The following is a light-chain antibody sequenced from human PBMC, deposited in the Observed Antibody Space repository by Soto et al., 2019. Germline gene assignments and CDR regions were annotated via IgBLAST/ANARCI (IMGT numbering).Light chain of an antibody. CDR1: QSVGSSY. V-gene: IGKV3-20*01. CDR2: GAS. Sequence: ESELTQSPGTLSLSPGERATLSCRASQSVGSSYLAWYQQKPGQAPRLLIYGASSRATGIPDRFSGSGSGTDFTLTISRLEPEDFAVYYCQQYGSSPLTFGGGAKVEIK. CDR3: QQYGSSPLT. J-gene: IGKJ4*01.